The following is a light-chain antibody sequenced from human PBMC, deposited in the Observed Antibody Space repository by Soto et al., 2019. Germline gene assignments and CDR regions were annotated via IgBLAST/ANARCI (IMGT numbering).Light chain of an antibody. J-gene: IGKJ3*01. CDR3: QHYYRGIT. CDR1: HAISSY. Sequence: DNQLTQSPSSLSASVGDRVTITCQASHAISSYLNWYQQKPGKAPKLLIYDASNLETGVPSRFSGSGSETDFTFTSSSQQPEYIAKYYCQHYYRGITFGPGTKVDIK. V-gene: IGKV1-33*01. CDR2: DAS.